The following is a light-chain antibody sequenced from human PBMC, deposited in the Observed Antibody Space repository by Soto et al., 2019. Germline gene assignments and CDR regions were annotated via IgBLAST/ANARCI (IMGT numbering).Light chain of an antibody. CDR2: DVS. CDR3: SAFTGTTYV. J-gene: IGLJ1*01. Sequence: QSALTQPASVSGSPGQSITISCTGSSSDVGGNKYVSWYQQYPGKAPKLMICDVSNRPSGVSNRFSGSKSGNTASLTISGLQAEDEADHYCSAFTGTTYVFGTGTKVTVL. V-gene: IGLV2-14*01. CDR1: SSDVGGNKY.